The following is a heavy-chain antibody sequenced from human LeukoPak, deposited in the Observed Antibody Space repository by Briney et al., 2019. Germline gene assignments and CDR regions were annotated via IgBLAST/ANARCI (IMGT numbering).Heavy chain of an antibody. CDR2: INPHSGGT. CDR3: ARDRGSYFSDAFDI. Sequence: ASVKVSCKASGYTFTGYYMHWVRQAPGQGLEWMGWINPHSGGTNYAQKFQGRVTMTRDTSISTAYMELSRLRSDDTAVYYCARDRGSYFSDAFDIWGQGTMVTVSS. J-gene: IGHJ3*02. CDR1: GYTFTGYY. D-gene: IGHD1-26*01. V-gene: IGHV1-2*02.